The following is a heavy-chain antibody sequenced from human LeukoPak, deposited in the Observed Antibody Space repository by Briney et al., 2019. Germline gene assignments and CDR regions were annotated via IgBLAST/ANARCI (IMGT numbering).Heavy chain of an antibody. CDR1: GFSISNNY. V-gene: IGHV3-53*01. Sequence: PGGSLRLSCAASGFSISNNYMTWVRQAPGKGLEWVSVIYSHGSTHYGDSVRGRFTISRDNSKNTLYLQMNSLKDEDTAVYYCARGEILTGPFDYWGQGTLVTVSS. J-gene: IGHJ4*02. D-gene: IGHD3-9*01. CDR3: ARGEILTGPFDY. CDR2: IYSHGST.